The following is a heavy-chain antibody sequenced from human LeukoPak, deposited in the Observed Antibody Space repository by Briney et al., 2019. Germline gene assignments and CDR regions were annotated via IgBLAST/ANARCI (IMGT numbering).Heavy chain of an antibody. CDR2: IKENGNEQ. V-gene: IGHV3-7*01. Sequence: PGGSLRLSCTSSGFTFSSYWMSWVRQAPGKGPEWVAHIKENGNEQYYADSVKGRFTISRDNAKKSLCLQMNSLRAEDTALYYCARETTTSGSPFDYWGQGTLVTVSS. CDR1: GFTFSSYW. D-gene: IGHD6-19*01. J-gene: IGHJ4*02. CDR3: ARETTTSGSPFDY.